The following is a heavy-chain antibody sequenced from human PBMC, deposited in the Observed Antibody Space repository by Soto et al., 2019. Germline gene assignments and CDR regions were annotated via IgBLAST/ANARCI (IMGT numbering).Heavy chain of an antibody. CDR3: ARLGGYVSVGYYYLWDS. CDR2: INHSGST. D-gene: IGHD3-22*01. CDR1: DGSMNSDSSY. Sequence: QLPLQESGPGLVKPSETLSLTCRVSDGSMNSDSSYWGWIRQPPGKGLEWIGVINHSGSTNHNLSPKGRVTMSVDASRNQFSLKLTSMTAADTAVYYCARLGGYVSVGYYYLWDSWGQGTLVTVSS. J-gene: IGHJ4*02. V-gene: IGHV4-39*01.